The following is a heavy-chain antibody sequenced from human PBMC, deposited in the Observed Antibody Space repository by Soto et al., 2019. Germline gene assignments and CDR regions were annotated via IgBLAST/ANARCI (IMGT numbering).Heavy chain of an antibody. V-gene: IGHV6-1*01. CDR1: GDSVSTNSAA. CDR3: ARSALTITGTYFDC. D-gene: IGHD1-7*01. CDR2: TYYRSKWYN. Sequence: SQTLSLTCGISGDSVSTNSAAWNWIRQSPSRGLEWLGRTYYRSKWYNDYAVSVKSRLKINPDTSSNQFSLQLNSVTPDDTAVYYCARSALTITGTYFDCWGQGTLVTVSS. J-gene: IGHJ4*02.